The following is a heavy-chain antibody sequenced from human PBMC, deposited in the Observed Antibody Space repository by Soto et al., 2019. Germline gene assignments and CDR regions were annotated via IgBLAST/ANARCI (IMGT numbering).Heavy chain of an antibody. D-gene: IGHD3-10*01. Sequence: QVPLMQSGPEVKKPGASVKVSCKASGYTFTSYGIIWVRQAPGQGLEWMGWISAYNGDTNYTQKLQGRVSMTTDTSTSTAYMELRSLRSDDTAVYYCARDNFRWFGELSYFDYWGQGTLVTVSS. V-gene: IGHV1-18*01. J-gene: IGHJ4*02. CDR3: ARDNFRWFGELSYFDY. CDR2: ISAYNGDT. CDR1: GYTFTSYG.